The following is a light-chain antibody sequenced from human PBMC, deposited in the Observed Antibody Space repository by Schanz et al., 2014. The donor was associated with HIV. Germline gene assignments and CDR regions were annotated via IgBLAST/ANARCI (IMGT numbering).Light chain of an antibody. J-gene: IGLJ2*01. Sequence: QSALTQPPSASGSPGQSVTISCTGTSSDVGGYNYVSWYQQHPGKAPKLIIYEVNKRPSGVPNRFSGSKSGNTASLTVSGLQADDEADYYCSSFAGNNKLLFGGGTKLTVL. CDR3: SSFAGNNKLL. CDR2: EVN. CDR1: SSDVGGYNY. V-gene: IGLV2-8*01.